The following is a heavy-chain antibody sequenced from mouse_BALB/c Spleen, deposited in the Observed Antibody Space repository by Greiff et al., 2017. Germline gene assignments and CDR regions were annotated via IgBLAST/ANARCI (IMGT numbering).Heavy chain of an antibody. CDR2: IWSGGST. Sequence: VQGVESGPGLVQPSQSLSITCTVSGFSLTSYGVHWVRQSPGKGLEWLGVIWSGGSTDYNAAFISRLSISKDNSKSQVFFKMNSLQADDTAIYYCARNHYGSSYFDYWGQGTTLTVSS. J-gene: IGHJ2*01. CDR3: ARNHYGSSYFDY. CDR1: GFSLTSYG. V-gene: IGHV2-4-1*01. D-gene: IGHD1-1*01.